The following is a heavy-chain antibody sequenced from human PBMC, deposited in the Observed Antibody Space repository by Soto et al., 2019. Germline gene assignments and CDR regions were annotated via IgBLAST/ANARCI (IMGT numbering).Heavy chain of an antibody. CDR2: INHSGST. CDR3: ARYYYDSSGYLPGGYYYGMDV. CDR1: GGSFSGYY. V-gene: IGHV4-34*01. J-gene: IGHJ6*02. Sequence: PSETLSLTCAVYGGSFSGYYWSWIRQPPGKGLEWIGEINHSGSTNYNPSLKSRVTISVDTSKNQFSLKLSSVTAADTAVYYCARYYYDSSGYLPGGYYYGMDVWGQGTTVTVSS. D-gene: IGHD3-22*01.